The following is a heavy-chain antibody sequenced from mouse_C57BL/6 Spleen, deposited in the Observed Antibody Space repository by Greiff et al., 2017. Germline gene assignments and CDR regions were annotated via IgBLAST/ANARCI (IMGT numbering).Heavy chain of an antibody. CDR1: GYTFTDYE. Sequence: QVQLQQSGAELVRPGASVTLSCKASGYTFTDYEMHWVKQTPVHGLEWIGAIDPETGGTAYNQKFKGKAILTADKSSSTAYMELRSLTSEDSAVYYCTVCYSNYVWFAYWGQGTLVTVSA. CDR2: IDPETGGT. CDR3: TVCYSNYVWFAY. D-gene: IGHD2-5*01. V-gene: IGHV1-15*01. J-gene: IGHJ3*01.